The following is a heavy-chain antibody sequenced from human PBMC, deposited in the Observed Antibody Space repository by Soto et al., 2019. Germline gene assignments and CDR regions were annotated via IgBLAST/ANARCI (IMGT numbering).Heavy chain of an antibody. Sequence: GGSLRLSCAASGFTFSSYWMSWVRQAPGKGLEWVANIKQDGSEKYYVDSVKGRFTISRDNAKNSLYLQMNSLRAEDTAVYYCARESAASGKSTYYYMDVWGKGTTVTVSS. CDR3: ARESAASGKSTYYYMDV. CDR1: GFTFSSYW. D-gene: IGHD1-26*01. J-gene: IGHJ6*03. CDR2: IKQDGSEK. V-gene: IGHV3-7*01.